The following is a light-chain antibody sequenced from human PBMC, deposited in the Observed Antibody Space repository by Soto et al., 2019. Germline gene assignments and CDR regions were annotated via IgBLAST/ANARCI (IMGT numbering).Light chain of an antibody. CDR3: QQADSFPFT. V-gene: IGKV1-5*01. CDR1: QSISSW. J-gene: IGKJ3*01. Sequence: DIQMTQSPSTLSASVGDRVTITCRASQSISSWLAWYQQKPGKAPKLLIYDASSLESGVPSRFSGSGSGTEFTLTISSLQPEDFATYFCQQADSFPFTFGPGTKVVTK. CDR2: DAS.